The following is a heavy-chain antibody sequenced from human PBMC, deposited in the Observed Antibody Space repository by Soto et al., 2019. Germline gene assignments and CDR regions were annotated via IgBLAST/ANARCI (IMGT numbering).Heavy chain of an antibody. J-gene: IGHJ6*02. D-gene: IGHD3-10*01. CDR1: GFTFSSYD. V-gene: IGHV3-13*01. Sequence: GGSLRLSCAASGFTFSSYDMHWVRQATGKGLEWVSAIGTAGDAYYPGSVKGRFTISRENAKNSLYLQMNSLRAGDTAVYYCAREYYYGSGTRAYGMDVWGQGTTVTVSS. CDR3: AREYYYGSGTRAYGMDV. CDR2: IGTAGDA.